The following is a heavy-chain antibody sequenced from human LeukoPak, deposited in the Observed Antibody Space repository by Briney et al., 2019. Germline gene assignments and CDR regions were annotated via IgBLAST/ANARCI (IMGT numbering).Heavy chain of an antibody. CDR2: INHSGST. V-gene: IGHV4-34*01. CDR3: ARGPRFDY. J-gene: IGHJ4*02. Sequence: NSSETLSLTCAVYGGSFSGYYWSWIRQPPGKGLEWIGEINHSGSTNYNPSLKSRVTISVDTSKNQFSLKLSSVTAADTAVYYCARGPRFDYWGRGTLVTVSS. CDR1: GGSFSGYY.